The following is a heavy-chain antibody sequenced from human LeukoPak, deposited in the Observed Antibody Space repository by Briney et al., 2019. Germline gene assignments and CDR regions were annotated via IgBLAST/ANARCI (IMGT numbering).Heavy chain of an antibody. CDR2: ISSSSSII. Sequence: GGSLRLSCAASGFTFSSYSMNWVRQAPEKGLEWVSYISSSSSIIYYADPVKGRFTISRDNAKNSLYLQMNSLRDEDTSVYYCARDYYGSSGYLDYWGQGTLVTVSS. CDR1: GFTFSSYS. D-gene: IGHD3-22*01. CDR3: ARDYYGSSGYLDY. J-gene: IGHJ4*02. V-gene: IGHV3-48*02.